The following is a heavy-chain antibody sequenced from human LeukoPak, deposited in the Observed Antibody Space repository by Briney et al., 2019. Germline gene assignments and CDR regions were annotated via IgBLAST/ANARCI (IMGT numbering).Heavy chain of an antibody. CDR3: ARADGYYYYSSGGHFDY. Sequence: GASVKVSCKASGYTFTSYYMHWVRQAPGQGLEWMGIINPSGGSTSYAQKFQGRVTMTRDMSTSTVYMELSSLRSEDTAVYYCARADGYYYYSSGGHFDYWGQGTLVTVSS. V-gene: IGHV1-46*01. CDR1: GYTFTSYY. D-gene: IGHD3-22*01. J-gene: IGHJ4*02. CDR2: INPSGGST.